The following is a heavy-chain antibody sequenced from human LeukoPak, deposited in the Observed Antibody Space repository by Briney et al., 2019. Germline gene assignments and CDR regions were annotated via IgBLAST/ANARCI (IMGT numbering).Heavy chain of an antibody. Sequence: GGSLRLSCAASGFTFSDYYMSWIRQAPGKGLEWVSYISSSGSTIYYADSVKGRFTISRDNAKSSLYLQMNSLRAEDTAVYYCARDLTYDSSGYPGGFDYWGQGTLVTVSS. J-gene: IGHJ4*02. CDR2: ISSSGSTI. V-gene: IGHV3-11*01. CDR1: GFTFSDYY. D-gene: IGHD3-22*01. CDR3: ARDLTYDSSGYPGGFDY.